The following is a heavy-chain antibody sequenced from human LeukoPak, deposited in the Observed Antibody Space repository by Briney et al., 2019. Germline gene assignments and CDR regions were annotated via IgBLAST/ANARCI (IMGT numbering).Heavy chain of an antibody. CDR3: ARVDRLYFYMDV. V-gene: IGHV1-69*05. CDR2: IIPVFNTP. CDR1: GGTFSTYD. Sequence: SVTVSCTASGGTFSTYDITWVRQAPGQGLEWMGGIIPVFNTPNYAQKFQGRVTITTDASTHTSYMELSSLRSDDTAVYYCARVDRLYFYMDVWGKGTTVTVSS. J-gene: IGHJ6*03.